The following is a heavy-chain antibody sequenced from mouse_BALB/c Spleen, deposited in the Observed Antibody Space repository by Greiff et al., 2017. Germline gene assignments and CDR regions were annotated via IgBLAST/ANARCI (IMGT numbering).Heavy chain of an antibody. Sequence: EVKLVESGGGLVQPGGSRKLSCAASGFTFSSFGMHWVRQAPEKGLEWVAYISSGSSTIYYADTVKGRFTISRDNPKNTLFLQMTSLRSEDTAMYYCAGDGYDDYAMDYWGQGTTLTVSS. V-gene: IGHV5-17*02. CDR3: AGDGYDDYAMDY. CDR1: GFTFSSFG. CDR2: ISSGSSTI. J-gene: IGHJ4*01. D-gene: IGHD2-2*01.